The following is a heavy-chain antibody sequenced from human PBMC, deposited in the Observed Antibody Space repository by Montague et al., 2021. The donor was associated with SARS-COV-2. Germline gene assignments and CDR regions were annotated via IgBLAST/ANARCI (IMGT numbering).Heavy chain of an antibody. Sequence: SETLSLTCTVSGGSISSYYWSWIRQPPGKGLEWIGHIYYSGTTYYNPSLKSRVTISVDTSKNQFSLKLSSVTAADTAVYYCARHVRSLMVRGPDFDYWGQGTLVTVSS. CDR3: ARHVRSLMVRGPDFDY. D-gene: IGHD3-10*01. CDR1: GGSISSYY. CDR2: IYYSGTT. J-gene: IGHJ4*02. V-gene: IGHV4-59*04.